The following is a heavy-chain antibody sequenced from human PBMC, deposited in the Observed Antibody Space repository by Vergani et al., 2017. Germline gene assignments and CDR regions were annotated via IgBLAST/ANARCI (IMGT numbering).Heavy chain of an antibody. V-gene: IGHV1-2*06. Sequence: QVQLVQSGAEVKKPGASVKVSCKASGYTFTGYYMHWVRQAPGQGLEWVGRINPNSGGTNYTQKFQGRVTMTGDTSISTAYMEMSRLRSDDTAVNYCARVFYDSSGKDAFDIWGEGTMVTVSS. CDR3: ARVFYDSSGKDAFDI. D-gene: IGHD3-22*01. CDR1: GYTFTGYY. J-gene: IGHJ3*02. CDR2: INPNSGGT.